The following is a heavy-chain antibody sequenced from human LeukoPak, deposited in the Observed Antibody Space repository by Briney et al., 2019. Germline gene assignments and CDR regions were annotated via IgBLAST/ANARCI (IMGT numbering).Heavy chain of an antibody. Sequence: GGSLRLSCAASGFTFSDYYMSWIRQAPGKGLEWVSYISSSGSIIYYADSVKGRFTISRDNAKNSLYLQMNSLRAEDTALYYCAKDFHRLGEFDAFDIWGQGTMVTVSS. CDR3: AKDFHRLGEFDAFDI. D-gene: IGHD3-16*01. CDR2: ISSSGSII. J-gene: IGHJ3*02. V-gene: IGHV3-11*01. CDR1: GFTFSDYY.